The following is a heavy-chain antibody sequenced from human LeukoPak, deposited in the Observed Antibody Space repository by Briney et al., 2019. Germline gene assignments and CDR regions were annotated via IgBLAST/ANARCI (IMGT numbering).Heavy chain of an antibody. Sequence: GGSLRLSCAASGFTLSNFWMNWVRQAPGKGLESVSDIRSTGGTTAYADSVKGRFTISRDNSRNTLYLQMNSLRAEDTAVYYCARADRYGTTWYGRVDYWGQGTLVTVSS. V-gene: IGHV3-23*01. D-gene: IGHD6-13*01. CDR3: ARADRYGTTWYGRVDY. CDR1: GFTLSNFW. J-gene: IGHJ4*02. CDR2: IRSTGGTT.